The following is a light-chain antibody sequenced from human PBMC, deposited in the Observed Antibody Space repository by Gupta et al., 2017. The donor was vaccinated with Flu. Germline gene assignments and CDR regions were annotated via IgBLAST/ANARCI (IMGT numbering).Light chain of an antibody. CDR3: LLYFNGVRA. J-gene: IGLJ3*02. V-gene: IGLV7-46*01. CDR2: DTN. Sequence: QAVVTTEPSLTLSPGGTVTLTCASSTGAVTSGHHPYWLQKRPGQAPRTRISDTNRKHSWTPVRVSGSLLGGKVDMTLSGALPEEDADYYCLLYFNGVRAFGGGTHLSVL. CDR1: TGAVTSGHH.